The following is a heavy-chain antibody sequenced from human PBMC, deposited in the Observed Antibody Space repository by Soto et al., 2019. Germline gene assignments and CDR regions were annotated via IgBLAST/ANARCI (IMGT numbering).Heavy chain of an antibody. CDR1: GNSFSNYW. Sequence: GESLKISCKGSGNSFSNYWIGWVRQMPGKGLEWMGIIYPGDSEIRYSPSFQGQVTISADKSISTAHLQWSSLKASDSAMYYCAGGAATAPFDYWGQGTLVTVSS. V-gene: IGHV5-51*01. D-gene: IGHD1-26*01. CDR2: IYPGDSEI. J-gene: IGHJ4*02. CDR3: AGGAATAPFDY.